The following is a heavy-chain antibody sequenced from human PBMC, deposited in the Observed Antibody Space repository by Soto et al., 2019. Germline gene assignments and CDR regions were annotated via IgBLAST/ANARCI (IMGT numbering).Heavy chain of an antibody. J-gene: IGHJ4*02. Sequence: EVKLLESGGGLVQTGGSLRLSCTASGFTFSNYAMSWVRQAPGKGLEWVSAISGSGDSTYYADSVKGRFTISRDNSKNSLYLQMNSLRAEDTAVYYWANPFVGYWGQGTLVTVSS. CDR3: ANPFVGY. CDR1: GFTFSNYA. V-gene: IGHV3-23*01. CDR2: ISGSGDST.